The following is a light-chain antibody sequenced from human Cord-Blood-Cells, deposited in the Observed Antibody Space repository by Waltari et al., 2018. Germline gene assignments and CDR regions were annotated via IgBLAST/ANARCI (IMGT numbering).Light chain of an antibody. V-gene: IGLV3-10*01. Sequence: SYELTQPPSVSVSTGQTARSTCSGDALQKKYAYWYQQKSGQAPVLVIYEDSKRPSGIPERFSGSSSGTMATLTISGAQVEDEADYYCYSTDSSGNHRVFGGGTKLTVL. CDR2: EDS. CDR3: YSTDSSGNHRV. J-gene: IGLJ3*02. CDR1: ALQKKY.